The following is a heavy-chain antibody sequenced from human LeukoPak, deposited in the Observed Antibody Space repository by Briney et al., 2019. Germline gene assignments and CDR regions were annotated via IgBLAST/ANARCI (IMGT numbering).Heavy chain of an antibody. V-gene: IGHV4/OR15-8*01. CDR3: AKVLTAAGLDL. J-gene: IGHJ5*02. CDR2: IHDDGRT. Sequence: SETLSLTCGVSGGSMSDSITWGWVRQPPGKGLEWLANIHDDGRTAPNPSLRSRLTISQDRSKNQFSLKVSSVTAADTAFYYCAKVLTAAGLDLWGQGILVTVSS. D-gene: IGHD6-25*01. CDR1: GGSMSDSIT.